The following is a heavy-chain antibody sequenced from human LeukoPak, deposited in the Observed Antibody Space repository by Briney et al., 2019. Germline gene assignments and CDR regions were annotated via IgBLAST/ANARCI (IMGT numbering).Heavy chain of an antibody. Sequence: GESLKISCKVSGYDFTTHWIGWVRQMPGKGLVGMGIIYPGDSDTKYGPSFQGQVTFSVDKSSYRVSLKWSSLKASDTAIYYCARSSRSTWYPHHDHGGQGTLVTVSS. CDR3: ARSSRSTWYPHHDH. CDR1: GYDFTTHW. CDR2: IYPGDSDT. V-gene: IGHV5-51*01. J-gene: IGHJ4*02. D-gene: IGHD6-13*01.